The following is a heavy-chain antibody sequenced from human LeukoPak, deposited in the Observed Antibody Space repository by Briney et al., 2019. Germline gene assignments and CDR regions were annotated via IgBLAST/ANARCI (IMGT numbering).Heavy chain of an antibody. V-gene: IGHV4-34*01. CDR1: GEAFTGYY. CDR3: ARGNSSWYYLDY. Sequence: SETLSLTCAVSGEAFTGYYWSWVRQPPGKGLEWIGEVNHAESSSYNPSLKSRVTISVDTSKNQFSLKLSSVTAADTAVYYCARGNSSWYYLDYWGQGTLVTVSS. CDR2: VNHAESS. D-gene: IGHD6-13*01. J-gene: IGHJ4*02.